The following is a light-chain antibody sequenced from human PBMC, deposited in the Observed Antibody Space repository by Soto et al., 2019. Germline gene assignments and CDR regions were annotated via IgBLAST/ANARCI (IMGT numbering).Light chain of an antibody. J-gene: IGKJ2*01. Sequence: DIQMTQFPSTLSASVGDRVTITCRASQTTNTWLAWYQQKPGTAPKLLIYDASSLKGGVPSRFSASGSGTELTLTISSLQPDDLATYYCQQYISYPYTFGQGTKVEIK. V-gene: IGKV1-5*01. CDR1: QTTNTW. CDR3: QQYISYPYT. CDR2: DAS.